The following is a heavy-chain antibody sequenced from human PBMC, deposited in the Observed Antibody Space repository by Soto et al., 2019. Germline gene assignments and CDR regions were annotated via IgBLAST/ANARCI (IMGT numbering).Heavy chain of an antibody. Sequence: SGPTLVNPTQTLTLTCTFSGFSLSTSGVGVGWIRQPPGKALGWLALIYWNDDKRYSPSLKSRLTITKDTSKNQVVLTMTKMDPVDTATYYCAHRPSGWYLFDYWGQGTLVTAS. CDR3: AHRPSGWYLFDY. CDR1: GFSLSTSGVG. J-gene: IGHJ4*02. D-gene: IGHD6-19*01. V-gene: IGHV2-5*01. CDR2: IYWNDDK.